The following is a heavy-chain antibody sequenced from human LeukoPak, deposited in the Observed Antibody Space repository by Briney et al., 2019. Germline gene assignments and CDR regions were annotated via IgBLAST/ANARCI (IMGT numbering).Heavy chain of an antibody. CDR2: IDQSGRT. D-gene: IGHD3-3*01. Sequence: SETLSLTCTVYGGSVSGYYWSWIRQPPGKGLEWIGEIDQSGRTNYNPSLKSRVTASVDTSKNQYSLKLTSVTAADTAVYYCARVTMEWLLSFDYWGQGTLVTVSS. J-gene: IGHJ4*02. CDR1: GGSVSGYY. V-gene: IGHV4-34*01. CDR3: ARVTMEWLLSFDY.